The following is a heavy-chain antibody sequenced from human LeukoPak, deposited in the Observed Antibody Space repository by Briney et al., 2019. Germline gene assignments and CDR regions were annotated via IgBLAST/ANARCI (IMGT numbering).Heavy chain of an antibody. CDR1: GFTFSSHG. V-gene: IGHV3-30*18. CDR2: ISYDGSNK. J-gene: IGHJ6*02. Sequence: GGSLRLSCVASGFTFSSHGIHWVRQAPGKGLEWVAVISYDGSNKYYADSVKGRFTISRDNSKNTLYLQMNSLRAEDTAVYYCAKDWYSSSWPYYYYYGMDVWGQGTTVTVSS. CDR3: AKDWYSSSWPYYYYYGMDV. D-gene: IGHD6-13*01.